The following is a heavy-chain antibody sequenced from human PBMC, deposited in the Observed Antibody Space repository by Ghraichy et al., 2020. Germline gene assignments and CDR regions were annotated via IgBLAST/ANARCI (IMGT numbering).Heavy chain of an antibody. D-gene: IGHD2-15*01. CDR1: GFTFSSYS. CDR3: ARDPPVAASSVWFDP. Sequence: GESLNISCAASGFTFSSYSMNWVRQAPGKGLEWVSSISSSSSYIYYADSVKGRFTISRDNAKNSLYLQMNSLRAEDTAVYYCARDPPVAASSVWFDPWGQGTLVTVSS. J-gene: IGHJ5*02. CDR2: ISSSSSYI. V-gene: IGHV3-21*01.